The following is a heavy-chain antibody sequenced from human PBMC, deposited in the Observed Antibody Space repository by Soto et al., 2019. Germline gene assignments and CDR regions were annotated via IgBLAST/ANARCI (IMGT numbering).Heavy chain of an antibody. CDR3: VRDLDGSGSYYTDY. CDR2: TRPNNGDT. D-gene: IGHD3-10*01. J-gene: IGHJ4*02. Sequence: QIQLVQSGAEVKKPGDSVEVSCKASGYTFSIYGINWVRQAPGQGLEWMGWTRPNNGDTKYAQNLQGRVTMTTDTSTSTAYMELRSLRPDDTAVYYCVRDLDGSGSYYTDYWGQGTLVTVSS. V-gene: IGHV1-18*01. CDR1: GYTFSIYG.